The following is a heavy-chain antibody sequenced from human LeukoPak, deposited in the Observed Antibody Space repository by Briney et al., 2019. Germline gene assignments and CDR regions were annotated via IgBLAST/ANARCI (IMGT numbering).Heavy chain of an antibody. CDR1: GFTFSSYA. CDR3: AKDGVYGSGSSYYFDY. CDR2: IGGSGGNT. Sequence: RPGGSLRLSSAASGFTFSSYAMSWVRQAPGKGLEWVSAIGGSGGNTYYADSVKGRFTIPRDNSKNTLSLQMNSLGAEDTAVYYCAKDGVYGSGSSYYFDYWGQGTLVSVSS. D-gene: IGHD3-10*01. J-gene: IGHJ4*02. V-gene: IGHV3-23*01.